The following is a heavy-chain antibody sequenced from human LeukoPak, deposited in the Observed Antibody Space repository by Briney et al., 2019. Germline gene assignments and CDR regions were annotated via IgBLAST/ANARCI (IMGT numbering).Heavy chain of an antibody. V-gene: IGHV3-49*04. CDR3: TRDFTQAYRYYMDV. CDR2: IRSKAYGGTT. CDR1: GFTFGDYA. D-gene: IGHD3-16*02. J-gene: IGHJ6*03. Sequence: SGRSLRLSCTASGFTFGDYAMSWVRQAPGKGLEWVGFIRSKAYGGTTEYAASVKGRFTISRDDSKSIAYLQMNSLKTEDTAVYYCTRDFTQAYRYYMDVWGKGTTVTVSS.